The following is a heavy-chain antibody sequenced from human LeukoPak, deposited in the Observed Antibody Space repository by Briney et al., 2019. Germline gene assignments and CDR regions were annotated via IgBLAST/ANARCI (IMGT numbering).Heavy chain of an antibody. CDR1: GFTFSTFA. V-gene: IGHV3-30*02. Sequence: GGSLRLSCEASGFTFSTFAMIWVRQAPGKGLEWVAFIRYDGSNKYYADSVKGRFTISRDNSKNTLYLQMNSLRAEDTAVYYCAKMSLPGYSGYDYGSYYYYMDVWGKGTTVTISS. D-gene: IGHD5-12*01. CDR2: IRYDGSNK. CDR3: AKMSLPGYSGYDYGSYYYYMDV. J-gene: IGHJ6*03.